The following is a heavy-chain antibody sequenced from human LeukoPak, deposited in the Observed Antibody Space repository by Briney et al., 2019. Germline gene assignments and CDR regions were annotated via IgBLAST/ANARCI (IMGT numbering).Heavy chain of an antibody. V-gene: IGHV4-31*03. CDR3: ARERQNYGLLDY. CDR2: IYYSGSN. CDR1: GGSISSCGYY. J-gene: IGHJ4*02. Sequence: SETLSLTCTVSGGSISSCGYYWSWIPQHPGKGLEWIGYIYYSGSNYYNPSLKSRVTISVDTSKNQFSLKLSSVTAADTAVYLCARERQNYGLLDYWGQGTLVTASS. D-gene: IGHD3-10*01.